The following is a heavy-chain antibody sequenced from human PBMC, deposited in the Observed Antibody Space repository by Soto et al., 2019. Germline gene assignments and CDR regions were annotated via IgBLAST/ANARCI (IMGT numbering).Heavy chain of an antibody. CDR1: GFTFSSYW. J-gene: IGHJ5*02. V-gene: IGHV3-7*01. Sequence: GGSLRLSCAASGFTFSSYWMSWVRQAPGKGLEWVANIKQDGSEKYYVDSVKGRFTISRDNAKNSLYLQMNSLRAEDTAVYYCARDEGPYYYGSGNEDWFDPWGQGTLVTVSS. CDR3: ARDEGPYYYGSGNEDWFDP. D-gene: IGHD3-10*01. CDR2: IKQDGSEK.